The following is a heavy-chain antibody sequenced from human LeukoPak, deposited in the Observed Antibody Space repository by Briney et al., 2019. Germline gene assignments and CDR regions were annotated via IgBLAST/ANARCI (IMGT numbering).Heavy chain of an antibody. CDR3: TTERT. CDR1: GFTFPNAW. J-gene: IGHJ5*02. V-gene: IGHV3-15*01. CDR2: IRSKIDGKTA. Sequence: GGSLRLSCAASGFTFPNAWMSWVRQAPGKGLEWVGRIRSKIDGKTADYVAPVKGRFIISRDDSKNTLYLQMDSLKNEDTAVYYCTTERTWGQGTLVTVSS.